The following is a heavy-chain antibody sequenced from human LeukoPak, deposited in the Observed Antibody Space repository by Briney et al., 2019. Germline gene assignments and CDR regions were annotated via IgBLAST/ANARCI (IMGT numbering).Heavy chain of an antibody. V-gene: IGHV1-2*02. J-gene: IGHJ4*02. D-gene: IGHD3-3*01. CDR2: INPNSGGT. CDR1: GYTFTGYY. Sequence: ASVKASCKASGYTFTGYYMHWVRQAPGQGLEWMGWINPNSGGTNYAQKFQGRVTITADKSTSTAYMELSSLRSEDTAVYYCARGSSDLYDFWSGYHSYYFDYWGQGTLVTVSS. CDR3: ARGSSDLYDFWSGYHSYYFDY.